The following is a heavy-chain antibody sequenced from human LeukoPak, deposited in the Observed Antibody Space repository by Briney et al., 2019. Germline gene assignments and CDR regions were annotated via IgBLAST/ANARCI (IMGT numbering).Heavy chain of an antibody. CDR1: GFTFSSYD. V-gene: IGHV3-13*01. CDR3: ARANQDYYYGMDV. D-gene: IGHD1-14*01. J-gene: IGHJ6*02. CDR2: IGTAGDT. Sequence: GGSLRLSCAASGFTFSSYDMHWVRQAPGKGLEWVSAIGTAGDTYYPGSVKGRFTISRENAKNSLYLQMNSLRAGDTAVYYCARANQDYYYGMDVWGQGTTVTVSS.